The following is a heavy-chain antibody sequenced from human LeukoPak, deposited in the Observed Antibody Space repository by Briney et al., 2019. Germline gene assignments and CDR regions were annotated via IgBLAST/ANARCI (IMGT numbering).Heavy chain of an antibody. J-gene: IGHJ4*02. V-gene: IGHV3-23*01. D-gene: IGHD6-19*01. Sequence: GGSLRLSCAASGFTFSSYAMSWVRQAPGKGLEWVSAISDTGGNTYYADSVKGRFTISRDNSKNTLYLQMSSLRAEDTALYYCAKEYSIPVADYWGQGTLVTVSS. CDR2: ISDTGGNT. CDR3: AKEYSIPVADY. CDR1: GFTFSSYA.